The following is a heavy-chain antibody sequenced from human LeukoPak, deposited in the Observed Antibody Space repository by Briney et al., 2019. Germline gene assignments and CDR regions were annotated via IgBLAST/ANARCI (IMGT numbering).Heavy chain of an antibody. CDR3: ARKNWGGWFDA. V-gene: IGHV4-59*11. D-gene: IGHD3-16*01. CDR1: GASIRSHY. Sequence: SETLSLTCTVSGASIRSHYWSWIRQPPGKGLEWIGYMYYSGNSNYNPALKSRVTISVDTSKNQFSLKMTSVTPADTAVFYCARKNWGGWFDAWGQGTLVTVSS. J-gene: IGHJ5*02. CDR2: MYYSGNS.